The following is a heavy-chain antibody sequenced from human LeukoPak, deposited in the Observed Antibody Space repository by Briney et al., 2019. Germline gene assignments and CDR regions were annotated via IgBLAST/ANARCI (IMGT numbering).Heavy chain of an antibody. D-gene: IGHD3-3*01. CDR2: IKSKTDGGTT. V-gene: IGHV3-15*01. CDR3: TTDSITIFGVVDAFDI. J-gene: IGHJ3*02. CDR1: GFTFSNAW. Sequence: GGFLRLSCAASGFTFSNAWMSWVRQAPGKGLEWVGRIKSKTDGGTTDYAAPVKGRFTISRDDSKNTLYLQMNSLKTEDTAVYYCTTDSITIFGVVDAFDIWGQGTMVTVSS.